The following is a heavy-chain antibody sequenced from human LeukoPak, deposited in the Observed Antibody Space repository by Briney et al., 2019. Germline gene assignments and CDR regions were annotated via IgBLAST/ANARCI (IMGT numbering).Heavy chain of an antibody. Sequence: SETLSLTCAVYGGSFSGYYWSWIRQPPGKGLEWIGEINHSGSTNYNPSLKSRVTISVDTSKNQFSLKLSSVTAADTAVYYCARSVVALKPFDYGGQGTLVTVSS. V-gene: IGHV4-34*01. CDR1: GGSFSGYY. D-gene: IGHD2-15*01. CDR3: ARSVVALKPFDY. J-gene: IGHJ4*02. CDR2: INHSGST.